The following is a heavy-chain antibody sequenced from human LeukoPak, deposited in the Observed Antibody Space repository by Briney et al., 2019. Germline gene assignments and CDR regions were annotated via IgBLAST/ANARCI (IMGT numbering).Heavy chain of an antibody. D-gene: IGHD6-19*01. CDR3: ARDRIRSGWDTFGY. Sequence: SETLSLTCTVSGGSISSYYWSWIRQPPGKGLEWIGYIYSSGSTNYNPSLKSRVTISVDTSKNQFSLNLSSVTAADTAVYYCARDRIRSGWDTFGYWGQGTLVTVSS. V-gene: IGHV4-59*01. CDR1: GGSISSYY. J-gene: IGHJ4*02. CDR2: IYSSGST.